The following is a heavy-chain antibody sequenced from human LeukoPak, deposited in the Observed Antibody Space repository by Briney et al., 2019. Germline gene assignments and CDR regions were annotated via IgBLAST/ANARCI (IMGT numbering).Heavy chain of an antibody. CDR2: IGASSTTI. CDR1: GFSFNIYG. V-gene: IGHV3-48*04. Sequence: GGSLRLSCAASGFSFNIYGMNWVRQAPGKGLEWVSYIGASSTTIHYVDSVKGRFAMSRDNARYSLYLQMNSLRAEDAGVYYDYWGQGTLVTVSS. J-gene: IGHJ4*02. CDR3: Y.